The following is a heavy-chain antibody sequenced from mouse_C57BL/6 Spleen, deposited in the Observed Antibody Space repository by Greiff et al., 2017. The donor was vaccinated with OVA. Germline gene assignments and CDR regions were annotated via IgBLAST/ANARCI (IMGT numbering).Heavy chain of an antibody. CDR2: IYPRSGNT. D-gene: IGHD4-1*01. V-gene: IGHV1-81*01. CDR1: GYTFTSYG. Sequence: QVHVKQSGAELARPGASVKLSCKASGYTFTSYGISWVKQRTGQGLEWIGEIYPRSGNTYYNEKFKGKATLTADKSSSTAYMELRSLTSEDSAVYFCAGLGPFAYWGQGTLVTVSA. CDR3: AGLGPFAY. J-gene: IGHJ3*01.